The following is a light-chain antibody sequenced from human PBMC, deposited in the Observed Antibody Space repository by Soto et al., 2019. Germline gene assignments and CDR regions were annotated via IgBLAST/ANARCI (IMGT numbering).Light chain of an antibody. Sequence: QSALTQPASVSGSPGQSITISCTGTSSDVGGYDYVSWYQQNPGKAPRLMIYEVNNRPSGVSYRFSGSKSGNTASLTISGLQADDEADYYCSSYTSTTRGVAFGGGTKVTVL. J-gene: IGLJ2*01. V-gene: IGLV2-14*01. CDR1: SSDVGGYDY. CDR2: EVN. CDR3: SSYTSTTRGVA.